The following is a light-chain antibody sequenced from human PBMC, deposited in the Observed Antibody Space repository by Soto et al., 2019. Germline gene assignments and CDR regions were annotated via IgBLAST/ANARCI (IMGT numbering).Light chain of an antibody. CDR2: DAS. V-gene: IGKV3-11*01. J-gene: IGKJ2*01. Sequence: EIVLTQSPATLSLSPGERATLSCRASQSVSSYLAWYQQKPGQAPRLLIYDASNRATGVPARFSGSGSGTDFTLTTSSLEPEDFAVYYCQQRNSWPPYTFGQGTKVEIK. CDR3: QQRNSWPPYT. CDR1: QSVSSY.